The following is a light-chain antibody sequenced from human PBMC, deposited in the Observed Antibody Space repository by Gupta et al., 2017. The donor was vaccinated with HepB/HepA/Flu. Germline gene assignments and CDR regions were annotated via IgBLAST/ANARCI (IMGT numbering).Light chain of an antibody. V-gene: IGLV7-46*01. J-gene: IGLJ2*01. CDR2: QTN. CDR3: LLSYSGALI. CDR1: TGPVTSGHD. Sequence: QAVLTHEPPLPLSPGDTVTLTCGSSTGPVTSGHDPYWFQQKPGQVPKTLIYQTNNKHSWTPARFSASLLGGRAALTLSGAQPEDEADYYCLLSYSGALIFGGGTRLTVL.